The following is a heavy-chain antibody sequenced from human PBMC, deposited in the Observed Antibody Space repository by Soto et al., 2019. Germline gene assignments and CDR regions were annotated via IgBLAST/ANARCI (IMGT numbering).Heavy chain of an antibody. CDR3: ARTSRPYYYDSSGYYFPFDY. J-gene: IGHJ4*02. V-gene: IGHV1-69*13. D-gene: IGHD3-22*01. CDR1: GGTFSSYA. Sequence: SVKVSCKASGGTFSSYAISWVRQAPGQGLEWMGGIIPIFGTANYAQKFQGRVTITADESTSTAYMELSSLRSEDTAVYYCARTSRPYYYDSSGYYFPFDYWGRGTLVTVS. CDR2: IIPIFGTA.